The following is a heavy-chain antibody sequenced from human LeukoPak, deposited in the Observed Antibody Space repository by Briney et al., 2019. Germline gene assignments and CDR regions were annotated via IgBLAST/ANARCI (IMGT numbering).Heavy chain of an antibody. CDR2: LNGDGTTT. CDR1: GFTFSSYW. Sequence: AGGSLRPSCAASGFTFSSYWMHWVRQAPGKGLVWVSRLNGDGTTTTYADSVKGRSTISRDNAKNTLYLQMNSLRAEDTAVYYCAILVSSRYTRDSFDIWGQGTMVTVSS. V-gene: IGHV3-74*01. D-gene: IGHD6-13*01. J-gene: IGHJ3*02. CDR3: AILVSSRYTRDSFDI.